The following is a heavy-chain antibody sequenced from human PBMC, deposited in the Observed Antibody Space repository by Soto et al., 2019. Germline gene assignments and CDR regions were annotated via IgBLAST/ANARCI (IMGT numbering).Heavy chain of an antibody. Sequence: GGSLRLSCAASGFTFSSYSMNWVRQAPGKGLEWVSSISSSSSYIYYADSVKGRFTISRDNSKNTLYLQMNSLRAEDTAVYYCARDRLEFCDYWGQGTLVTVSS. V-gene: IGHV3-21*01. D-gene: IGHD1-1*01. CDR3: ARDRLEFCDY. CDR2: ISSSSSYI. J-gene: IGHJ4*02. CDR1: GFTFSSYS.